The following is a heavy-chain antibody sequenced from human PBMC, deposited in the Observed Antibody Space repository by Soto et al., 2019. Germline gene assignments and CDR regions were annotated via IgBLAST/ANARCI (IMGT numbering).Heavy chain of an antibody. Sequence: QVPLVQSGAEVKKPGASVKVSCKASGYTFTGYYMHWVRQAPGQGLEWMGWINPNSGGTNYAQKFQGWVTMTRDTSISTAYMELSRLRSDDTAVYYCAVSVAENYYYGMDVWGQGTTVTVSS. J-gene: IGHJ6*02. D-gene: IGHD6-19*01. CDR1: GYTFTGYY. CDR2: INPNSGGT. V-gene: IGHV1-2*04. CDR3: AVSVAENYYYGMDV.